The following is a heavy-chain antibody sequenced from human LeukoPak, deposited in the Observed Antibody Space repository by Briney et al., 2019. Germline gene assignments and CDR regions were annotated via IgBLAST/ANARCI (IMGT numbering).Heavy chain of an antibody. V-gene: IGHV4-59*01. Sequence: PSETLSLTCTVSGGSISSYYWSWIRQPPGKGLEWIGYIYYSGSTNYNPSLKSRVTISVDTSKNQFSLKLSSVTAADTAVYYCARDSKALYTSRATTEYYYYMDVWGKGTTVTVSS. D-gene: IGHD2-15*01. CDR2: IYYSGST. J-gene: IGHJ6*03. CDR3: ARDSKALYTSRATTEYYYYMDV. CDR1: GGSISSYY.